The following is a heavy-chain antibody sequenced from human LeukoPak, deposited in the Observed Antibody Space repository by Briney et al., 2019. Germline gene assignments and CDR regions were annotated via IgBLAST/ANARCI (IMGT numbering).Heavy chain of an antibody. CDR3: ARAWDSSGYSLRHWFDP. V-gene: IGHV1-24*01. Sequence: ASVKVSCKVSGYTLTELSIHWVRQAPGKGLEWMGGFDPEDGETIYAQKFQGRVTMTEDTSTDTAYMELSSLRSEDTAVYYCARAWDSSGYSLRHWFDPWGQGTLVTVSS. CDR1: GYTLTELS. CDR2: FDPEDGET. D-gene: IGHD3-22*01. J-gene: IGHJ5*02.